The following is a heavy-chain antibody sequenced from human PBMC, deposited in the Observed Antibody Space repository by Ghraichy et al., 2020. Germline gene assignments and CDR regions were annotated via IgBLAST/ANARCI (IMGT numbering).Heavy chain of an antibody. CDR1: GFTFSSYG. J-gene: IGHJ4*02. V-gene: IGHV3-30*18. CDR3: AKDADY. Sequence: GGSLRLSCAASGFTFSSYGMHWVRQAPGKGLEWVAVISYDGSNKYYADSVKGRFTISRDNSKNTLYLQINSLRAEDTAVYYCAKDADYWGQGTLVTVSS. CDR2: ISYDGSNK.